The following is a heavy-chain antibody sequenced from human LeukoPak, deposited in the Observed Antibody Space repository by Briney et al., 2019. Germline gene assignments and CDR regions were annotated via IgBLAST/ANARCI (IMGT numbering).Heavy chain of an antibody. CDR3: ARGLYGSGSFDY. Sequence: ASVKVSCKASGYTFTGYYMHWVRQAPGQGLEWTGWINPNSGGTNYAQKFQGRVTMTRDTSISTAYMELSRLRSDDTAVYYCARGLYGSGSFDYWGQGTLVTVSS. CDR2: INPNSGGT. V-gene: IGHV1-2*02. J-gene: IGHJ4*02. D-gene: IGHD3-10*01. CDR1: GYTFTGYY.